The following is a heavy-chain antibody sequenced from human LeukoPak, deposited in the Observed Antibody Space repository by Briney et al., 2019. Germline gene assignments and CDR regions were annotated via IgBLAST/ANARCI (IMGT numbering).Heavy chain of an antibody. V-gene: IGHV4-61*08. J-gene: IGHJ6*02. CDR3: ARDSLFSPPYGMDV. CDR1: GVSVSSDGFY. Sequence: SETLSLTCTVSGVSVSSDGFYWTWIRQPPGKGLEWIGYVYYSGSTNYNPSLKSRVTISLDASKNQFSLKLNSVTAADTAVYYCARDSLFSPPYGMDVWGQGTTVTVSS. CDR2: VYYSGST. D-gene: IGHD3-3*02.